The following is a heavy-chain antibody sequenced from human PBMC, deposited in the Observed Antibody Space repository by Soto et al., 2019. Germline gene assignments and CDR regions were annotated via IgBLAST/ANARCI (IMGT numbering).Heavy chain of an antibody. CDR2: ISYDGSNK. D-gene: IGHD3-3*01. CDR1: GFTFSSYG. Sequence: GGSLRLSCAASGFTFSSYGMHWVRQAPGKGLEWVAVISYDGSNKYYADSVKGRFTISRDNSKNTLYLQMNSLRAEDTAVYYCAKDLGVGVVIPGPFDYWGQGTLVTVSS. V-gene: IGHV3-30*18. CDR3: AKDLGVGVVIPGPFDY. J-gene: IGHJ4*02.